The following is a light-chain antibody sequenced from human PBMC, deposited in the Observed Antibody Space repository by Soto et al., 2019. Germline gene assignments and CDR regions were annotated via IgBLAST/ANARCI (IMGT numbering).Light chain of an antibody. CDR2: EDN. J-gene: IGLJ2*01. CDR3: QSYDSSNPHVV. Sequence: NFMLTQPHSVSESPGKTVTISCTRSSGSIASNYAQWYQQRPGSAPTTVIYEDNQRPSGVPDRFSGSIDSSSNSASLTISGLKTEDEADYYCQSYDSSNPHVVFGGGTKLTVL. V-gene: IGLV6-57*03. CDR1: SGSIASNY.